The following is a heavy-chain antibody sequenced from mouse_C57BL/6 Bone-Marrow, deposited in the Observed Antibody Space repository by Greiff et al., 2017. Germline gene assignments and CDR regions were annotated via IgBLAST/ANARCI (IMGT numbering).Heavy chain of an antibody. Sequence: QVQLQQPGAELVKPGASVKLSCKASGYTFTSYWMHWVKQRPGQGLEWIGMIHPNSGSTNYNEKFKSKATLTVDKSSSTAYMQLSSLTSEDSAVYYCARGVYYEYVYWYFDVWGTGTTVTVSS. J-gene: IGHJ1*03. V-gene: IGHV1-64*01. CDR1: GYTFTSYW. D-gene: IGHD2-4*01. CDR3: ARGVYYEYVYWYFDV. CDR2: IHPNSGST.